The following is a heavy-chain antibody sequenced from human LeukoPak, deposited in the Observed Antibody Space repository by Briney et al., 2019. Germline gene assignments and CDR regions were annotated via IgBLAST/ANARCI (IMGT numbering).Heavy chain of an antibody. J-gene: IGHJ4*02. CDR3: AKDDSYGGNSNFDY. CDR1: GFTFSNAY. CDR2: ISWNSGSI. Sequence: PGGSLRLSCAASGFTFSNAYMNWDRQAPGKGLEWVSGISWNSGSIDYADSVKGRFTISRDNAKNSLYLQMNSLRAEDTALYYCAKDDSYGGNSNFDYWGQGTLVTVSS. D-gene: IGHD4-23*01. V-gene: IGHV3-9*01.